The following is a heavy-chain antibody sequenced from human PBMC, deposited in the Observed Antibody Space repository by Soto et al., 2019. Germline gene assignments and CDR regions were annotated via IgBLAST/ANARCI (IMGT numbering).Heavy chain of an antibody. CDR1: GFTFSSYA. D-gene: IGHD1-26*01. J-gene: IGHJ4*02. Sequence: GSLRLSCAASGFTFSSYAMTWVRQAPGQGLEWVSTITGSSASTYYADSVKGRFTISRDNSKNTLYLQMNSLRAEDTAVYYCAYRTGLDYWGQGTLVTVSS. V-gene: IGHV3-23*01. CDR2: ITGSSAST. CDR3: AYRTGLDY.